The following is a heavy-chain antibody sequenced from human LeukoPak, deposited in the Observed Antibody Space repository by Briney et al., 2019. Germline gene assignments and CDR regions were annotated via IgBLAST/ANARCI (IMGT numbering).Heavy chain of an antibody. CDR2: ISSSSSYI. D-gene: IGHD5-12*01. CDR3: AKDILVATIWGYFGN. J-gene: IGHJ4*02. CDR1: GFTFSSYS. V-gene: IGHV3-21*04. Sequence: PGGSLRLSCAASGFTFSSYSMNWVRQAPGKGLEWVSSISSSSSYIYYADSVKGRFTISRDNSRNSLYLQMNSLRTEDTALYYCAKDILVATIWGYFGNWGQGTLVTVSS.